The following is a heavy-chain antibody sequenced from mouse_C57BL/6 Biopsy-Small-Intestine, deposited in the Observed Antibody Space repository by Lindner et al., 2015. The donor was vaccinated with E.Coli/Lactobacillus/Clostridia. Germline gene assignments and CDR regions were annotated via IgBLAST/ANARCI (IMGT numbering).Heavy chain of an antibody. D-gene: IGHD2-12*01. Sequence: VQLQEVWGRACGARASVKLSCAASGFNIKDYYMHWVKQRTEQGLEWIGRIDPEDGETKYAPKFQGKATITADTSSNTAYLQLSSLTSEDTAVYYCARGYSYWYFDVWGTGTTVTVSS. CDR1: GFNIKDYY. CDR3: ARGYSYWYFDV. V-gene: IGHV14-2*01. J-gene: IGHJ1*03. CDR2: IDPEDGET.